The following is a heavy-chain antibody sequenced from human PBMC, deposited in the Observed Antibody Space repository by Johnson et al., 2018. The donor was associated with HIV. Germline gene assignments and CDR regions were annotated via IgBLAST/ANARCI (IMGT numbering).Heavy chain of an antibody. Sequence: EQLVESGGGLVQPGGSLRLSCAASGFTFRSYCMSWVRQAPGKGLEWVANIKEDGSEDYYVDSLKGRFTISRDNAQNSLYLQMDRLRAEDTAVYYCARVDGSTWYSLYDAFDIWGQGTMVTVSS. V-gene: IGHV3-7*01. CDR2: IKEDGSED. D-gene: IGHD6-13*01. CDR3: ARVDGSTWYSLYDAFDI. CDR1: GFTFRSYC. J-gene: IGHJ3*02.